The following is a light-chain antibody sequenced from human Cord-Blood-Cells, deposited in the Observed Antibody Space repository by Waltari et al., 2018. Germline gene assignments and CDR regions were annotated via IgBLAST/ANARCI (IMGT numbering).Light chain of an antibody. V-gene: IGLV2-8*01. CDR2: EVS. CDR1: SSDVGGYNY. Sequence: QSALTQPPSASGSPAQSVTISCTGTSSDVGGYNYVPWYQQHPGKAPKLMIYEVSKRPSGVPDRFSGSKSGNTASLTVSGLQAEDEADYYCSSYAGSNNFEVFGGGTKLTVL. CDR3: SSYAGSNNFEV. J-gene: IGLJ3*02.